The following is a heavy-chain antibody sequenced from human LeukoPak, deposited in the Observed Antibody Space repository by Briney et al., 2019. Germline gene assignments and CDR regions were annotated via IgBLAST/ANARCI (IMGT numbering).Heavy chain of an antibody. V-gene: IGHV3-21*01. D-gene: IGHD1-1*01. Sequence: PGGSLRLSCVVSGLTFSTYSMNWVRQAPGRGLEWVSSISTSSITIFYADSVKGRFTISRDNAANSLYLQMDSLRAEDTAVYYCASAPRLGNTNWYRTFDYWGQGILVTVSS. CDR1: GLTFSTYS. CDR2: ISTSSITI. J-gene: IGHJ4*02. CDR3: ASAPRLGNTNWYRTFDY.